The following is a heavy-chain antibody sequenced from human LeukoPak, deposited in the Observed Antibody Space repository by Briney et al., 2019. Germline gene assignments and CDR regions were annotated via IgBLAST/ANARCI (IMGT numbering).Heavy chain of an antibody. Sequence: SQTLSLTCAISGDSVSSNSAAWNWIRQSPSRGLEWLGRTYHRSKWYNDYAVSVKSRITINPDTSKNQFSLQLNSVTPEDTAMYYCARDRGYYDFWSGYDYWGQGTLVTVSS. CDR1: GDSVSSNSAA. CDR3: ARDRGYYDFWSGYDY. V-gene: IGHV6-1*01. D-gene: IGHD3-3*01. J-gene: IGHJ4*02. CDR2: TYHRSKWYN.